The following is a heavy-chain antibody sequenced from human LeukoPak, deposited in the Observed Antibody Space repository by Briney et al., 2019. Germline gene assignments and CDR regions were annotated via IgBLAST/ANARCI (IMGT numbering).Heavy chain of an antibody. Sequence: GGSLRLSCAASGFTFSSYAMSWVRQVPGKGLEWVSAISGSGGSTYYADSVKGRFTISRDNSKNTLYLQMNSLRAEDTAVYYCANWGYDILTGYYSWGQGTLVTVSS. CDR2: ISGSGGST. D-gene: IGHD3-9*01. V-gene: IGHV3-23*01. J-gene: IGHJ4*02. CDR3: ANWGYDILTGYYS. CDR1: GFTFSSYA.